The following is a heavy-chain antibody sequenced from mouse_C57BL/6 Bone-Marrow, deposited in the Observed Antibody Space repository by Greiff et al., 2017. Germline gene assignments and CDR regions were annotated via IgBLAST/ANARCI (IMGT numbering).Heavy chain of an antibody. CDR3: AAYYSNGAMDY. V-gene: IGHV1-64*01. D-gene: IGHD2-5*01. Sequence: QVQLQQPGAELVKPGASVKLSCKASGYTFTSYWMHWVKQRPGQGLEWIGMIHPNSGSTNYNEKFKSKATLTVDKSSSPAYMQLSSLTSEDSAVYYCAAYYSNGAMDYWGQGTSVTVSS. J-gene: IGHJ4*01. CDR2: IHPNSGST. CDR1: GYTFTSYW.